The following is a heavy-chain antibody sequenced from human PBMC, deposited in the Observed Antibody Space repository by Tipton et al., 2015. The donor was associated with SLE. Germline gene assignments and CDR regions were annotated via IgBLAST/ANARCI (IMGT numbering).Heavy chain of an antibody. CDR2: NYYAGNT. J-gene: IGHJ5*02. CDR1: GVSISSTNSY. V-gene: IGHV4-39*07. Sequence: TLSLTCTVSGVSISSTNSYWDWLRQPPGRGLEWIGTNYYAGNTYYSPSLKSRVTITLDTYKNHLSLKLSSVTAADTAVYYCARRDRCLRSPLSWRQRTLVSVSS. CDR3: ARRDRCLRSPLS. D-gene: IGHD4-17*01.